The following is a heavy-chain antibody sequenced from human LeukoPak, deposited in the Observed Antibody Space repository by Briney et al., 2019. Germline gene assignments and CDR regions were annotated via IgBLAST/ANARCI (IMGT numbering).Heavy chain of an antibody. CDR2: ISSSSSYI. Sequence: PGGSLRLSCAASGFTFSSYSMNWVRQAPGKGLEWVSSISSSSSYIYYADSVKGRFTISRDNAKNSLYLQMNSLRAEDTAVYYCAKVLSRRLGYCSSTSCYLEWFDPWGQGTLVTVSS. CDR1: GFTFSSYS. CDR3: AKVLSRRLGYCSSTSCYLEWFDP. V-gene: IGHV3-21*04. J-gene: IGHJ5*02. D-gene: IGHD2-2*01.